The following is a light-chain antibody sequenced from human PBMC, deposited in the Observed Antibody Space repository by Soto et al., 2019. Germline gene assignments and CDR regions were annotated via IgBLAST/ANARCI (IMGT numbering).Light chain of an antibody. CDR1: LYIRSD. V-gene: IGKV1-6*01. J-gene: IGKJ1*01. CDR2: VAS. CDR3: LQDYNYPWT. Sequence: IQMTQSPSSLSASVIDIVTITFLASLYIRSDLSWYQQRPGQAPKVLIYVASNLQSGVPSRFSGSGYGTDFTLTISSLQPEDFATYYCLQDYNYPWTFGQGTKVDIK.